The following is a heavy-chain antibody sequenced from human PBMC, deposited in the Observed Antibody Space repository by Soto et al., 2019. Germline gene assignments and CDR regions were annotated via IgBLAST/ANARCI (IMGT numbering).Heavy chain of an antibody. V-gene: IGHV3-30*03. D-gene: IGHD2-8*02. CDR3: TGEVASGY. J-gene: IGHJ4*02. CDR1: GFTVSTYG. CDR2: ISRDGGTK. Sequence: QVQLVESVGGVVQPGRSLRLSCAVSGFTVSTYGMHWVRQAPGKGLEWVAVISRDGGTKYYADSVKGRFTISRDNSRNTLFLEMNSLRGDDMAVYYCTGEVASGYWGQGTLVTVSS.